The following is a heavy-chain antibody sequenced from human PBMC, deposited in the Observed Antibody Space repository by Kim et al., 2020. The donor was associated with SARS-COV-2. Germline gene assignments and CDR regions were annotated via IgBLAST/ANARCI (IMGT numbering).Heavy chain of an antibody. CDR3: AKDVKFDP. CDR2: ISYDGSNK. CDR1: GFTFSSYG. Sequence: GGSLRLSCAASGFTFSSYGMHWVRQAPGKGLEWVAVISYDGSNKYYADSVKGRFTISRDNSKNTLYLQMNSLRAEDTAVYYCAKDVKFDPWGQGTLVTVSS. J-gene: IGHJ5*02. V-gene: IGHV3-30*18.